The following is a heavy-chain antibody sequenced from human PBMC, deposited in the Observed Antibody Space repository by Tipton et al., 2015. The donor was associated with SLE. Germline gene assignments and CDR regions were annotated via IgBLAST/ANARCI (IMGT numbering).Heavy chain of an antibody. CDR3: ARDTEYYYDSKYTFHI. Sequence: GSLRLSCAASGFTLSDYYMSWIRLAPGKGLEWVSYISSSGSSIYYADSVKGRFTISRDNAKNSLYLQMNSLRAEDTAVYYCARDTEYYYDSKYTFHIWGQGTMVTVSS. V-gene: IGHV3-11*04. CDR2: ISSSGSSI. J-gene: IGHJ3*02. D-gene: IGHD3-22*01. CDR1: GFTLSDYY.